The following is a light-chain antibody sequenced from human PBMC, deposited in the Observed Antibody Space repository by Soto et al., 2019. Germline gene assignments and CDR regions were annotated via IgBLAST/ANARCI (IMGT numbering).Light chain of an antibody. CDR2: EVT. CDR1: SRDIGTSNL. V-gene: IGLV2-23*02. Sequence: QSVLTQPASVSGSPGQSITISCTGTSRDIGTSNLVPWYQQYPGKAPKLMIYEVTKRPSGISYRFSGSKSGNTASLTISGLQPEDEADYYCYSFTGISNSLFVFGTGTKVTVL. CDR3: YSFTGISNSLFV. J-gene: IGLJ1*01.